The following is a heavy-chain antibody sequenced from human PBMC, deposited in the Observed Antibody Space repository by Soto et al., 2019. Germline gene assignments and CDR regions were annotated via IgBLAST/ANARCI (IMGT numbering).Heavy chain of an antibody. D-gene: IGHD6-6*01. CDR3: ARRARPDFYYMDV. V-gene: IGHV3-64*01. Sequence: GGSLRLSWVASGFTFSSYAMRWVRQAPGKGLEYVSGISSNGVGTYYATSVKDRFTISRDNSKNTLYLQVGSLRPEDMAVYYCARRARPDFYYMDVWGKGTTVTVSS. J-gene: IGHJ6*03. CDR1: GFTFSSYA. CDR2: ISSNGVGT.